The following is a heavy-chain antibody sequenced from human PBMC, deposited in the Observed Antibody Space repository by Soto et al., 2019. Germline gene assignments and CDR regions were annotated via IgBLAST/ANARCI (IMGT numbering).Heavy chain of an antibody. CDR1: GFTFSSYA. Sequence: PGGSLRLSCAASGFTFSSYAMSWIRQAPGKGLEWVSAISGSGGSTYYADSVKGRFAISRDNSKNTLYLQMNSLRAEDTAVYYCAKGPHHLYGDYLFDYWGQGTLVTVSS. CDR2: ISGSGGST. D-gene: IGHD4-17*01. J-gene: IGHJ4*02. CDR3: AKGPHHLYGDYLFDY. V-gene: IGHV3-23*01.